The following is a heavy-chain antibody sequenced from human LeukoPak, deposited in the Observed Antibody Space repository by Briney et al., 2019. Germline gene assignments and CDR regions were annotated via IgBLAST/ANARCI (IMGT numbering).Heavy chain of an antibody. Sequence: GASVKVSCKASGYTFTSYAMHWVRQAPGQRLEWMGWINAGNGNTKYSQKFQGRVTITRDTSASTAYMELSSLRSEDTAVYYCARVARPETYYDFWLLNNDNSWFDPWGQGTLVTISS. CDR3: ARVARPETYYDFWLLNNDNSWFDP. CDR1: GYTFTSYA. D-gene: IGHD3-3*01. CDR2: INAGNGNT. V-gene: IGHV1-3*01. J-gene: IGHJ5*02.